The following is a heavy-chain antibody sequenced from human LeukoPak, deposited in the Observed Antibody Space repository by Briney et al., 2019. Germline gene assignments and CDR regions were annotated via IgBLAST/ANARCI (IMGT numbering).Heavy chain of an antibody. CDR1: GGSISSYY. CDR2: IYYSGST. Sequence: SETLSLTCTVSGGSISSYYWSWIRQPPGKGLEWIGYIYYSGSTNYNPSLKSRVTISVDTSKNQFSLKLSSVTAADTAVYYCARGEWELGFDYWGQGTLVTVSS. D-gene: IGHD1-26*01. J-gene: IGHJ4*02. V-gene: IGHV4-59*01. CDR3: ARGEWELGFDY.